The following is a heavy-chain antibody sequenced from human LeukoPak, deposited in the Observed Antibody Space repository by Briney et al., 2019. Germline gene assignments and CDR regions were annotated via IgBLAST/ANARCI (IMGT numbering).Heavy chain of an antibody. CDR1: GYTFTGYY. J-gene: IGHJ3*02. CDR3: ARARNYYDSSDYYYEGDAFDI. V-gene: IGHV1-2*02. CDR2: INPNSGGT. D-gene: IGHD3-22*01. Sequence: ASVKVSCKASGYTFTGYYMHWVRQAPGQGLEWMGWINPNSGGTNYAQKFQGRVTMTRDTSISTAYMELSRLRSGDTAVYYCARARNYYDSSDYYYEGDAFDIWGQGTMVTVSS.